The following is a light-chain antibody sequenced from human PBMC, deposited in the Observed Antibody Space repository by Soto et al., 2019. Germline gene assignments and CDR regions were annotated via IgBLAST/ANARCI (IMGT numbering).Light chain of an antibody. CDR1: QSVSSSF. CDR2: GAS. J-gene: IGKJ3*01. V-gene: IGKV3-20*01. CDR3: QQANSFPVT. Sequence: IVLTQSPGTLSLSPGERATLSCRASQSVSSSFLAWYQQKPGQAPRLLIYGASSRATGIPDRFSGSASGTDFTLTISRLEPEDFATYYCQQANSFPVTFGPGTKVDIK.